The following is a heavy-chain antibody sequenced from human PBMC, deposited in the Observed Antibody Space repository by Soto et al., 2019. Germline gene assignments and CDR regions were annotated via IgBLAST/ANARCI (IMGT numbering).Heavy chain of an antibody. CDR3: ATGSFTSTGGRIGYHYNAMDV. D-gene: IGHD1-1*01. V-gene: IGHV1-69*13. Sequence: GASVKVSCKSSGGTFSSHSINWVRQAPGQGLEWMGGIIPIFGPANFAKKFQGRVTITVDESTTTAYMELSSLTSEDTAVYYCATGSFTSTGGRIGYHYNAMDVWGQGTTVTVSS. CDR1: GGTFSSHS. CDR2: IIPIFGPA. J-gene: IGHJ6*02.